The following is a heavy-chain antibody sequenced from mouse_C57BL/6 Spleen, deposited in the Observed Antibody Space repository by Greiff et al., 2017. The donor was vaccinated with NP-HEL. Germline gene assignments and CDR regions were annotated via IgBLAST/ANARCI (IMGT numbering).Heavy chain of an antibody. CDR2: IRNKANNHAT. CDR1: GFTFSDAW. Sequence: EVQRVESGGGLVQPGGSMKLSCAASGFTFSDAWMDWVRQSPEKGLEWVAEIRNKANNHATYYAESVKGRFTISRDDSKSSVYLQMNSLRAEDTGIYYCTRSYSYYYAMDYWGQGTSVTVSS. D-gene: IGHD2-12*01. CDR3: TRSYSYYYAMDY. J-gene: IGHJ4*01. V-gene: IGHV6-6*01.